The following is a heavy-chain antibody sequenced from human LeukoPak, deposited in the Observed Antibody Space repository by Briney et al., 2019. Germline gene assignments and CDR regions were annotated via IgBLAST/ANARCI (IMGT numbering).Heavy chain of an antibody. D-gene: IGHD6-13*01. CDR1: GGSISNDKW. V-gene: IGHV4-4*02. Sequence: SETLSLTCAVSGGSISNDKWWSWVRQSPVKGLEWIGEMCHSGSTNYNPSLKSRVTISVDKSNNQFSLKLISVTAADTAMYYCATGTSWYYYYWGQGTLVTVSS. J-gene: IGHJ4*02. CDR3: ATGTSWYYYY. CDR2: MCHSGST.